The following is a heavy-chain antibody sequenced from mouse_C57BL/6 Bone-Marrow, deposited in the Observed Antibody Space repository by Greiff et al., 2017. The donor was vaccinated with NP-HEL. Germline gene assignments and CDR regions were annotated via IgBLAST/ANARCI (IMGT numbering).Heavy chain of an antibody. D-gene: IGHD1-1*01. CDR1: GYTFTDYN. CDR3: ASTLYYGSRGYFDV. V-gene: IGHV1-18*01. CDR2: IYPNNGGT. Sequence: EVQLQQSGPELVKPGASVKIPCKASGYTFTDYNMDWVKQSHGKSLEWIGDIYPNNGGTIYNQKFKGKATLTVDKSSSTTYMELRSLTSEDTAVYYCASTLYYGSRGYFDVWGTGTTVTVSS. J-gene: IGHJ1*03.